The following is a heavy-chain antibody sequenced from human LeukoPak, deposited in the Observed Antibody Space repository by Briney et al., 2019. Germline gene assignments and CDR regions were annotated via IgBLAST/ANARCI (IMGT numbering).Heavy chain of an antibody. Sequence: SQTLSLTCTVSGGSISSGSYYWSWIRQPAGKGLEWIGRIYTSGSTNYNPSLKSRVTISVNTSKNQFSLKLSSVTAADTAVYYCARANGDYDYYFDYWGQGTLVTVSS. V-gene: IGHV4-61*02. D-gene: IGHD4-17*01. J-gene: IGHJ4*02. CDR1: GGSISSGSYY. CDR2: IYTSGST. CDR3: ARANGDYDYYFDY.